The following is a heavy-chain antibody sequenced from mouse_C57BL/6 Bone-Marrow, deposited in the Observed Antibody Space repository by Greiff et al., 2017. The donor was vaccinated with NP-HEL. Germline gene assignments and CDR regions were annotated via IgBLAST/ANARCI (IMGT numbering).Heavy chain of an antibody. CDR2: IWSGGST. J-gene: IGHJ2*01. Sequence: VQLVESGPGLVQPSQSLSITCTVSGFSLTSYGVHWVRQSPGKGLEWLGVIWSGGSTAYNAAFISRLSISKDNSNSQVFFKMNSLQADDTAIYYCARGGVTVYFDDWGQGTTLTVSS. V-gene: IGHV2-2*01. D-gene: IGHD2-2*01. CDR1: GFSLTSYG. CDR3: ARGGVTVYFDD.